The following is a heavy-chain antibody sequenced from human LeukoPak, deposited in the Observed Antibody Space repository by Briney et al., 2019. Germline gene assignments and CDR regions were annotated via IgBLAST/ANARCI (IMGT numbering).Heavy chain of an antibody. V-gene: IGHV1-24*01. Sequence: SVKVSCKVSGYTLTELSMHWVRQAPGKGLEWMGGFDPEDGETIYAQKFQGRVTMTEDTSTDTAYMELSSLRSEDTAVYYCATQGSYYYDSSGYYFQHWGQGTLVTVSS. CDR1: GYTLTELS. D-gene: IGHD3-22*01. CDR2: FDPEDGET. J-gene: IGHJ1*01. CDR3: ATQGSYYYDSSGYYFQH.